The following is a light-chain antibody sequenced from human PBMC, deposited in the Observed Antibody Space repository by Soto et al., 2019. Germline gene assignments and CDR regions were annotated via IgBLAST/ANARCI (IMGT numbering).Light chain of an antibody. V-gene: IGKV2-28*01. J-gene: IGKJ4*01. CDR3: MQTLEIPLT. CDR1: QSLLHSNGYNY. CDR2: LSS. Sequence: DIVMIQSPLSLPVAPGEAAAISCRSSQSLLHSNGYNYLDWYLQKPGQSPQLLIYLSSVRASGVPDRFSGSGSGTDFTLTISRVEPEDVGLYYCMQTLEIPLTFGGGTKVDIK.